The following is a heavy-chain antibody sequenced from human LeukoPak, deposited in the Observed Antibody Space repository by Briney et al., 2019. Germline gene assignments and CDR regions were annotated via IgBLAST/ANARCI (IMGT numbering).Heavy chain of an antibody. V-gene: IGHV4-61*02. CDR3: ARRGYSSGLTYYFDY. D-gene: IGHD6-19*01. J-gene: IGHJ4*02. CDR2: IYTSGST. CDR1: GGSISSGSYY. Sequence: SETLSLTCTVSGGSISSGSYYWSWIRQPAGKGLEWIGRIYTSGSTNYNPSLKSRVTISVDTSKNQFSLKLSSVTAADTAVYCCARRGYSSGLTYYFDYWGQGTLVTVSS.